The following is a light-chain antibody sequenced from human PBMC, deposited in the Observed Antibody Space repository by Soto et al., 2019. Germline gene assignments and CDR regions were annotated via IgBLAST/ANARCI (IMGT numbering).Light chain of an antibody. CDR3: AAWDDSQVV. J-gene: IGLJ2*01. CDR1: NSNIGSNT. CDR2: SNN. Sequence: QSVLTQPPSASGTPGQRVTISCSGSNSNIGSNTVNWYQQLPGTAPKLLIYSNNQRPSGVPDRFSGSKSCTSASLAISGLQSDDEADYYCAAWDDSQVVFGGGTKVTVL. V-gene: IGLV1-44*01.